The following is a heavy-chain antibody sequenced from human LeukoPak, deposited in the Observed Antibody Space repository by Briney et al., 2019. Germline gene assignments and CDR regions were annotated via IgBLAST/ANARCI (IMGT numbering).Heavy chain of an antibody. V-gene: IGHV1-2*02. CDR1: GYTFTGYY. CDR2: INPNSGGT. CDR3: ARGTGPHRAAPFDY. D-gene: IGHD4-17*01. J-gene: IGHJ4*02. Sequence: ASVKVSCKASGYTFTGYYMHWVRQAPGQGLEWMGWINPNSGGTNYAQKFQGRVTMTRDTSISTAYMELSRLRSDDTAAYYCARGTGPHRAAPFDYWGQGTLVTVSS.